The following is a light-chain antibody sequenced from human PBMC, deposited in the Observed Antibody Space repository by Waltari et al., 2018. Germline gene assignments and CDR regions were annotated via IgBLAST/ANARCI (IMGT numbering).Light chain of an antibody. CDR1: EDVSIY. V-gene: IGKV3-11*01. J-gene: IGKJ4*01. CDR3: QQRRNWPPLT. Sequence: ETVLPQSPATLSFSPGERAPLSCRASEDVSIYLAWYQQKPGQAPRLLIYDASNRATGIPTRFSGSGSGTDFTLTISSLEPEDFALYYCQQRRNWPPLTFGGGTKVE. CDR2: DAS.